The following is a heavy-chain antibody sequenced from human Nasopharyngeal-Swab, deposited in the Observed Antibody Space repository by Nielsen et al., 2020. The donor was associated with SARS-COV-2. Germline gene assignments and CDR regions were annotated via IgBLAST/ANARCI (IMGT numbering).Heavy chain of an antibody. V-gene: IGHV3-7*03. CDR2: IKQDGSEK. D-gene: IGHD7-27*01. Sequence: GESLKISCAASGFTFSSYWMSWVRQAPGKGLEWVANIKQDGSEKNYVDSVKGRFSISRDTTKNSLYLQMNSLRAEDTAVYYCARGALTGGVDYWGQGTLVTVSS. J-gene: IGHJ4*02. CDR3: ARGALTGGVDY. CDR1: GFTFSSYW.